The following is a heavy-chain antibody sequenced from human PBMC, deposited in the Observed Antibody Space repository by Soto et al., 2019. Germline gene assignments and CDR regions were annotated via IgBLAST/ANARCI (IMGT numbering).Heavy chain of an antibody. Sequence: VQLVESGGGLXQPGXXLXXSCAASGFTFSNHWINWIRQTPGRGLEWLAVIKQDGSEKYYVDSVKGRFTVSRDNAMNSAYLQMNSLRVDDTAVYYCARDWYMDYWGQGTLVTVSS. J-gene: IGHJ4*02. D-gene: IGHD1-20*01. CDR3: ARDWYMDY. CDR1: GFTFSNHW. CDR2: IKQDGSEK. V-gene: IGHV3-7*04.